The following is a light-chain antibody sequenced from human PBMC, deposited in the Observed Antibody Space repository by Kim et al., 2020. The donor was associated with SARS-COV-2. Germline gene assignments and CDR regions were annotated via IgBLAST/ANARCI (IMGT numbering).Light chain of an antibody. CDR3: VAWDDSLKGPV. V-gene: IGLV1-44*01. Sequence: ELTQPPSASGTPGQRVTISCSGSSSNIGSKTVSWYQQLPGTAPKLLIYNNNQRPSGVPDRFSGSKSGTSASLAISGLQSEDEAEYYCVAWDDSLKGPVFGGGTQLTVL. CDR2: NNN. CDR1: SSNIGSKT. J-gene: IGLJ3*02.